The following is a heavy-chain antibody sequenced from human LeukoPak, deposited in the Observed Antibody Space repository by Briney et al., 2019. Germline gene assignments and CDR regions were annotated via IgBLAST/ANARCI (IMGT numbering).Heavy chain of an antibody. J-gene: IGHJ4*02. CDR2: IDTKGTRT. CDR1: GFTLSNCA. D-gene: IGHD5-12*01. CDR3: VKEVVATIPPL. V-gene: IGHV3-23*01. Sequence: PGGSLRLSCAASGFTLSNCAMTWVRQAPGKGLEGVSGIDTKGTRTYYADSVKGRFTISRDNSKNTLFLQMNSLRAEDTAVYYCVKEVVATIPPLWGQGTLVTVSS.